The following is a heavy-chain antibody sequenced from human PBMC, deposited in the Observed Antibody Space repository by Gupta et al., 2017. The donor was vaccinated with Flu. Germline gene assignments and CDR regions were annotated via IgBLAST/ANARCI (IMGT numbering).Heavy chain of an antibody. J-gene: IGHJ4*02. CDR1: GGSIRSRGFF. V-gene: IGHV4-31*03. Sequence: QVQLQESGPGLVKPSQTLSLTCTVSGGSIRSRGFFWTWIRQPPGKGLEWIGYISYSGSTYYKPSLKSRLTMSLDTSKNQFSLTVSSVTAADTAVYYGARVGDASGSEGYIDDWGQGAQVTVSS. D-gene: IGHD3-10*01. CDR3: ARVGDASGSEGYIDD. CDR2: ISYSGST.